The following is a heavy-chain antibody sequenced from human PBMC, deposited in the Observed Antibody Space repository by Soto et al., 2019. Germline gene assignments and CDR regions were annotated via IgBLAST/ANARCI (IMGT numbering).Heavy chain of an antibody. V-gene: IGHV4-39*01. J-gene: IGHJ4*02. CDR2: IYYSGST. D-gene: IGHD6-19*01. Sequence: QLQLQESGPGLVKPSETLSLTCTVSGGSISRTNYYWGWIRQPPGKGLEWIGSIYYSGSTYYNPSLKSRVTISVDTSTNQFSLKLNSVTAADTAVYYCAGHSRGIAVAGNWGQGTLVTVSS. CDR3: AGHSRGIAVAGN. CDR1: GGSISRTNYY.